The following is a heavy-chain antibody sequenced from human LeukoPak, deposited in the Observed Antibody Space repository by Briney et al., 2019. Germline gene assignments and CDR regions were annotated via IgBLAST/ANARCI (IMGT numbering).Heavy chain of an antibody. CDR2: TYYRSTWYN. CDR3: ARRLTQYDCFDP. Sequence: SQTLSPTCAISGDSVSSNSVTWNWIRQSPSRGLEWLGRTYYRSTWYNDYAVSVRGRITVNPDTSKNQFSLHLNSVTPEDTAVYYCARRLTQYDCFDPWGQGILVTVSS. D-gene: IGHD2-2*01. V-gene: IGHV6-1*01. J-gene: IGHJ5*02. CDR1: GDSVSSNSVT.